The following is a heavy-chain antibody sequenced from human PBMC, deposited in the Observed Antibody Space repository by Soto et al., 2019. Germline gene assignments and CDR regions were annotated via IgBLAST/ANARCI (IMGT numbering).Heavy chain of an antibody. J-gene: IGHJ6*02. CDR1: GGSFSGYY. CDR3: AQLYGGGWYGGYYYGMDV. V-gene: IGHV4-34*01. Sequence: SETLSLTCAVYGGSFSGYYCSWIRQPPGKGLEWIGEINHSGSTNYNPSLKSRVTISVDTSKNQFSLKLSSVTAADTAVYYCAQLYGGGWYGGYYYGMDVWGQGTTVTVSS. D-gene: IGHD6-19*01. CDR2: INHSGST.